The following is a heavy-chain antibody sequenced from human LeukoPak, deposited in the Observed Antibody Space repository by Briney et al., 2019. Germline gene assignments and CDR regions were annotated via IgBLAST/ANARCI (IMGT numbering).Heavy chain of an antibody. J-gene: IGHJ4*02. Sequence: NPSETLSLTCTVSGGSISSSSYYWGWIRQPPGKGLEWVGKIYYSGDTYYNPSLKSRVTISADTSKNHFSLKLSSVTAADTAVYYCARVCSGTSDFGTFDYWGQGTLVTVSS. V-gene: IGHV4-39*02. D-gene: IGHD2-2*01. CDR3: ARVCSGTSDFGTFDY. CDR1: GGSISSSSYY. CDR2: IYYSGDT.